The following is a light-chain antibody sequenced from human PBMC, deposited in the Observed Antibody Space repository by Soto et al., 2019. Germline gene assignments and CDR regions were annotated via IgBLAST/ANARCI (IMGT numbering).Light chain of an antibody. CDR3: CSYAGSSPVV. Sequence: QSALTQPASVSGSPGQSITISCTGTSSDVGSYNLVSWYQQHPGKAPKLMIYEGSKRSSGVSNRFSGSKSGNTASLTISGLQADDEADYYCCSYAGSSPVVFGGGTKLTVL. J-gene: IGLJ2*01. CDR1: SSDVGSYNL. V-gene: IGLV2-23*01. CDR2: EGS.